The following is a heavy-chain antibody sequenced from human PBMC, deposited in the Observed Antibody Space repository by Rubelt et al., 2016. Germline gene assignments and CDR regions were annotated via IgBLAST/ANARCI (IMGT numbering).Heavy chain of an antibody. CDR2: IWYDGSNK. CDR3: ARGEVGATGSFDY. J-gene: IGHJ4*02. Sequence: GFTFSSYGMHWVRQAPGRGLEWVAVIWYDGSNKYYADSVKGRFTISRDNSKNTLYLQMNSLRAEDTAVYYCARGEVGATGSFDYWGQGTLVTVSS. D-gene: IGHD1-26*01. V-gene: IGHV3-33*01. CDR1: GFTFSSYG.